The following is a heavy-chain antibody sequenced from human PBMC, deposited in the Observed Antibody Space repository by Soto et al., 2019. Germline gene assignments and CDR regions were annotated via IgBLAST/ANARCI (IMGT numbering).Heavy chain of an antibody. CDR1: GFTFSDYG. D-gene: IGHD1-20*01. CDR3: TFGDNSFDY. Sequence: QVQLVESGGGVVQPGRSLRVSCAASGFTFSDYGIYWVRQAPGKGLEWVALISYDGNNREYGDSVKGRFTISRDNSKNTLYLQMNSLRVEDTAVYYFTFGDNSFDYWGQGTLVTVSS. CDR2: ISYDGNNR. V-gene: IGHV3-30*03. J-gene: IGHJ4*02.